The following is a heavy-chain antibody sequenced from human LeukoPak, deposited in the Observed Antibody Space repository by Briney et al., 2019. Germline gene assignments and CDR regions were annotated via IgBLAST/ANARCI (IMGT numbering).Heavy chain of an antibody. CDR3: ASSNYYDSSGYPPYYYYGMDV. D-gene: IGHD3-22*01. CDR2: IIPIFGTA. V-gene: IGHV1-69*01. J-gene: IGHJ6*02. Sequence: VASVKVSCKASGGTFSSYAISWVRQAPGQGLEWMGGIIPIFGTANYAQKFQGRVTITADESTSTAYMELSSLRSEDTAVYYCASSNYYDSSGYPPYYYYGMDVWGQGTTVTVSS. CDR1: GGTFSSYA.